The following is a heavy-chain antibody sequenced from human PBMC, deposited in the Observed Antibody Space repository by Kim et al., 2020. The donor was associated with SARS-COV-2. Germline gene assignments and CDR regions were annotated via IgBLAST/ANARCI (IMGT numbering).Heavy chain of an antibody. Sequence: GGSLRLSCAASGFVFSNAWMNWDRQAPGKGLEWVGRIKSKNDGEITEYAAPVKGRVTISRDDSKDTLYLQMNSLKAEDTGVFYCISWFHPDFEYWGQGILVTVSS. CDR1: GFVFSNAW. J-gene: IGHJ4*02. CDR2: IKSKNDGEIT. V-gene: IGHV3-15*01. CDR3: ISWFHPDFEY. D-gene: IGHD3-10*01.